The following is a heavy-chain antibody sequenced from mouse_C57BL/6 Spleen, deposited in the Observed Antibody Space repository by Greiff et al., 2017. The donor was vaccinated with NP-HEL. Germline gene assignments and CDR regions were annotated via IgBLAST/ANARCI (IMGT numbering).Heavy chain of an antibody. CDR2: ISSGSSTI. D-gene: IGHD2-1*01. J-gene: IGHJ1*03. V-gene: IGHV5-17*01. Sequence: EVQVVESGGGLVKPGGSLKLSCAASGFTFSDYGMHWVRQAPEKGLEWVAYISSGSSTIYYADTVKGRFTISRDNAKNTLFLQMTSLRSEDTAMYYCARSYYGNYVYWYFDVWGTGTTVTVSS. CDR3: ARSYYGNYVYWYFDV. CDR1: GFTFSDYG.